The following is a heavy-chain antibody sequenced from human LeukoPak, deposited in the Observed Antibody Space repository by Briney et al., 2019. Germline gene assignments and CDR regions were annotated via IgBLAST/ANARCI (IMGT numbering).Heavy chain of an antibody. V-gene: IGHV4-4*02. J-gene: IGHJ5*02. CDR3: ARVHKYCSGTSCYRFDP. CDR1: GGSISSSHW. D-gene: IGHD2-2*01. Sequence: PSETLSLTCGVSGGSISSSHWWSWVRQPPGKGLEWIGEIDHSGSTKYNPSFKSRVTISVDKSKNQFSLKLNSVTAADTAVYYCARVHKYCSGTSCYRFDPWGQGTLVTVSS. CDR2: IDHSGST.